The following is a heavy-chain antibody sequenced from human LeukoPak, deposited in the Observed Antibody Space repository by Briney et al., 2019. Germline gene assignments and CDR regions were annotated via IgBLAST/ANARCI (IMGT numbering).Heavy chain of an antibody. D-gene: IGHD6-6*01. CDR1: GYTFTSYD. CDR3: ARGDSSSGYFDY. CDR2: MNPNSGNT. J-gene: IGHJ4*02. V-gene: IGHV1-8*01. Sequence: ASVKVSCKASGYTFTSYDINWVRQATGQGLEWMGWMNPNSGNTGYAQKFQGRVTMTRNTSISTAYMELSSLRSEDTAVYYCARGDSSSGYFDYWGQGTLVTVSS.